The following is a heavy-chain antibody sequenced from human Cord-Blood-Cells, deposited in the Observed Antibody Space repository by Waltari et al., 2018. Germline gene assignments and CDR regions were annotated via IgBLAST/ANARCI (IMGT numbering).Heavy chain of an antibody. CDR3: ARVVRCGGDCFEGLDY. Sequence: EVQLVETGGGLIQPGGSLRLSCAASGFTVSSNYMSWVRQAPGKGLEWVSVIYSGGSTYYADAGKGRFTSSRDNSKNTLYLQMNSLRAEDTAVYYCARVVRCGGDCFEGLDYWGQGTLVTVSS. J-gene: IGHJ4*02. CDR2: IYSGGST. CDR1: GFTVSSNY. V-gene: IGHV3-53*02. D-gene: IGHD2-21*01.